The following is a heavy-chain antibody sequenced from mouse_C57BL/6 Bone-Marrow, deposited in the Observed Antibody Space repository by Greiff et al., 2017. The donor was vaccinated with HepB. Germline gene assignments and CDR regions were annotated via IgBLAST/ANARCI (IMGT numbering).Heavy chain of an antibody. CDR1: GFTFSDYG. CDR3: ARYGYLDY. J-gene: IGHJ4*01. D-gene: IGHD2-2*01. V-gene: IGHV5-17*01. Sequence: EVMLVESGGGLVKPGGSLKLSCAASGFTFSDYGMHWVRQAPEKGLEWVAYISSGSRTIYYADTVKGRFTISRDNAKNTLFLQMTSLRSEDTAMYYCARYGYLDYWGQGTSVTVSS. CDR2: ISSGSRTI.